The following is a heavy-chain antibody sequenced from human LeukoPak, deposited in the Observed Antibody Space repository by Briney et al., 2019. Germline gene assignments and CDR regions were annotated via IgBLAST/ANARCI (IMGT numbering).Heavy chain of an antibody. Sequence: GGSLRLSCAASGFTFSSYWMSWVRQAPGKGLEWVANIKQDGSEKYYVDSVKGRFTISRDNSKNTLYLQMNSLRAEDTAVYYCATLGSSPPFDYWGQGTLVTVSS. J-gene: IGHJ4*02. CDR1: GFTFSSYW. D-gene: IGHD1-26*01. V-gene: IGHV3-7*01. CDR3: ATLGSSPPFDY. CDR2: IKQDGSEK.